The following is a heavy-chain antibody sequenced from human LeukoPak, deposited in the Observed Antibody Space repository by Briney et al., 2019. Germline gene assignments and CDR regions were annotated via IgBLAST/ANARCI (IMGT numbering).Heavy chain of an antibody. CDR2: IYSGGST. CDR3: ARTGYDILTGCFPAYYFDY. J-gene: IGHJ4*02. CDR1: GFTVSSDY. D-gene: IGHD3-9*01. Sequence: GGSLRLSCAASGFTVSSDYMSWVRQAPGKGLEWVSVIYSGGSTYYADSVKGRFTISRDNSKNTLYLQMNSLRAEDTAVYYCARTGYDILTGCFPAYYFDYWGQGTLVTVSS. V-gene: IGHV3-53*01.